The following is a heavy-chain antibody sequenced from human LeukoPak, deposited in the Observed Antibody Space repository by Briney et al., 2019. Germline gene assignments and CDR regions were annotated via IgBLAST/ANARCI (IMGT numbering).Heavy chain of an antibody. CDR3: TRGRGSGSYGTGLDP. CDR1: GYTFTSYD. J-gene: IGHJ5*02. CDR2: MNPNSGNT. Sequence: ASVKVSCKASGYTFTSYDINWVRQATGQGPEWMGWMNPNSGNTGYAQKFQGRVTMTRDTSINTAYMELTSLRSEDTAVYYCTRGRGSGSYGTGLDPWSQGSLVTVSS. V-gene: IGHV1-8*01. D-gene: IGHD1-26*01.